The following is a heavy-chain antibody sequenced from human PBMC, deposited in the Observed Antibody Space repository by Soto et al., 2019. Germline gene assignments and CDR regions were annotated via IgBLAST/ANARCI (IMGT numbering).Heavy chain of an antibody. CDR2: ITSSGGST. Sequence: EAQLLESGGGLVLPGGSLRLSCAVSGFTFNNYAMSWVRQPPGKGLEWVSSITSSGGSTYYADSMKGRLTISRDNSENTLYLQMNSLRVEDTAVYYCAKRKYGDYVGGFDRWGQGTLVTVSS. J-gene: IGHJ4*02. V-gene: IGHV3-23*01. CDR1: GFTFNNYA. CDR3: AKRKYGDYVGGFDR. D-gene: IGHD4-17*01.